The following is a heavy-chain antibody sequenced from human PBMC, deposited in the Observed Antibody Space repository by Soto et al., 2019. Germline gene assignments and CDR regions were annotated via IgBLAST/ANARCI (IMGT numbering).Heavy chain of an antibody. CDR3: ARYSPPKKSYDSNPGWFDP. CDR1: GGSINNYY. D-gene: IGHD3-22*01. V-gene: IGHV4-59*01. Sequence: QVQLQESGPGLVKSSETLSLTCTVSGGSINNYYWTWIRQPPGKGLEWIGYVYYTRSTSYNPSLQRRVTISLDTSMYQFSLTLNSVTAADTAMYFCARYSPPKKSYDSNPGWFDPWGQGTLVAVSS. CDR2: VYYTRST. J-gene: IGHJ5*02.